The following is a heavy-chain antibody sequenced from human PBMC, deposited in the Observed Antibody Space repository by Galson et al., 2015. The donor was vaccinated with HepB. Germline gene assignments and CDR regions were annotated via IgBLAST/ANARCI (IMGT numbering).Heavy chain of an antibody. Sequence: SVKVSCKASGYTFTSYYMHWVRQAPGQGLEWMGGIIPIFGTANYAQKFQGRVTITADESTSTAYMELSSLRSEDTAVYYCARDQGYNARVYYWGQGTLVTVSS. CDR1: GYTFTSYY. D-gene: IGHD5-24*01. J-gene: IGHJ4*02. V-gene: IGHV1-69*13. CDR2: IIPIFGTA. CDR3: ARDQGYNARVYY.